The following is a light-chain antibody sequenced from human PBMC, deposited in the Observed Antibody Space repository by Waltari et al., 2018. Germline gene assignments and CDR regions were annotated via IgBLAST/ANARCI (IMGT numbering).Light chain of an antibody. CDR2: AAS. V-gene: IGKV1-39*01. Sequence: DFQMTQSPSSLSASVGDGVTITCRASQSISTYLNWYQQKPGKAPNLLIYAASSLQSGVPSRFSGSGAATDFTLTISSLQPEDFASYYCQQSYSPLTFGGGTKVEIK. CDR1: QSISTY. CDR3: QQSYSPLT. J-gene: IGKJ4*01.